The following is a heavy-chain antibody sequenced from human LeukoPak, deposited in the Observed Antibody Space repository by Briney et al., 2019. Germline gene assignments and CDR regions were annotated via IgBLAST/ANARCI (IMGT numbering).Heavy chain of an antibody. J-gene: IGHJ4*02. CDR1: GGSISSSSYY. V-gene: IGHV4-39*01. CDR2: IYYSGST. CDR3: ATYSGYDYIDY. Sequence: PSETLSLTCTVSGGSISSSSYYWGWIRQPPGKGLEWIGSIYYSGSTYYDPSLKSRVTISVDASKNQFSLKLSSVTAADTAVYYCATYSGYDYIDYWGQGTLVTVSS. D-gene: IGHD5-12*01.